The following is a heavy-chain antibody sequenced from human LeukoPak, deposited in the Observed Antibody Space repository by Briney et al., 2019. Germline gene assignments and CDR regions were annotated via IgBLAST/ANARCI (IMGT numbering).Heavy chain of an antibody. J-gene: IGHJ5*02. Sequence: SETLSLTCSVSGASITSSYWSWIRQTPGKGLEWIGNIYRGGTNYNPSFDRRVTVSLDTSKNHYSLRLTSVTAADTALYYCARDGYGSGSYGWFDPWGQGTLVTVSS. D-gene: IGHD3-10*01. V-gene: IGHV4-59*01. CDR1: GASITSSY. CDR2: IYRGGT. CDR3: ARDGYGSGSYGWFDP.